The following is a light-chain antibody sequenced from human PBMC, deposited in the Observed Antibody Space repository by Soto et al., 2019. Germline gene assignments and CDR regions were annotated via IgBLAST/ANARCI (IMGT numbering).Light chain of an antibody. CDR2: EGS. CDR1: SSDVGSYNL. V-gene: IGLV2-23*01. J-gene: IGLJ1*01. CDR3: CSYAGSSTPYV. Sequence: QSALTQPASVSGSPGQSITISCTGTSSDVGSYNLVSWYRQHPGKAPKIKNYEGSKRPSRVSNRFSGSKSGNTASLTISGLQAEDEADYYCCSYAGSSTPYVFGTGTKVTVL.